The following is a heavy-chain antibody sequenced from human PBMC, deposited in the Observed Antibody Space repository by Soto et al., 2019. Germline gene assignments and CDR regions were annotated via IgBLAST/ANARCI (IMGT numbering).Heavy chain of an antibody. J-gene: IGHJ5*02. CDR1: GFTFSGYW. Sequence: PGGSLRLSCAASGFTFSGYWMSWVRQAPGKGMEWVTNIDEDGTKRNYVDSVGGRFTISRDNAKNSLYLQMSSLRAEDTAVYYCAKGGWLDDWGQGTLVTVS. V-gene: IGHV3-7*03. CDR3: AKGGWLDD. CDR2: IDEDGTKR.